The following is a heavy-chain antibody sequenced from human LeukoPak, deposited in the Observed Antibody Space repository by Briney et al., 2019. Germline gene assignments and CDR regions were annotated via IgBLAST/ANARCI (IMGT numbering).Heavy chain of an antibody. Sequence: SKTLSLTCTVSGGSISRRSYYGRLICQPPAKGQEGIGSIYYSGSTYYNPSLESRVTISVDTSKNQFSLKLSSVTAADTAVYYCARRYGDYLYAFDIWGQGTMVTVSS. CDR2: IYYSGST. CDR3: ARRYGDYLYAFDI. V-gene: IGHV4-39*01. D-gene: IGHD4-17*01. J-gene: IGHJ3*02. CDR1: GGSISRRSYY.